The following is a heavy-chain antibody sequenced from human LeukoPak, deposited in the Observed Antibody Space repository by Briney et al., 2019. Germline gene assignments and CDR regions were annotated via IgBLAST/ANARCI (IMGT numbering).Heavy chain of an antibody. Sequence: GESLKISCKGSGYNFTSYWIGWVRQMPGKGLEWMGLLYPGDSDTRYSPSFQGQVTISADKSLNTAYLQWSSLKASDTAMYYCARHAESGSGTYYNVDYWGQGTLVTVSS. D-gene: IGHD3-10*01. V-gene: IGHV5-51*01. CDR3: ARHAESGSGTYYNVDY. J-gene: IGHJ4*02. CDR1: GYNFTSYW. CDR2: LYPGDSDT.